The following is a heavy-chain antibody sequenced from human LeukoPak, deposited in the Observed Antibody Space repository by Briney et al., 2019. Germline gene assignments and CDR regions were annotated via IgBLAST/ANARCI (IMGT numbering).Heavy chain of an antibody. CDR1: GFTFSSYW. D-gene: IGHD6-13*01. V-gene: IGHV3-74*01. CDR2: INTDGSST. J-gene: IGHJ6*03. CDR3: ARDYRQLAIDMDV. Sequence: GGSLRLSCAASGFTFSSYWMHWVRQAPGKGLVWVSRINTDGSSTSYADSVKGRFTISRDNAKNTLYLQMNSLRAEDTAVYYCARDYRQLAIDMDVWGKGTTVTVSS.